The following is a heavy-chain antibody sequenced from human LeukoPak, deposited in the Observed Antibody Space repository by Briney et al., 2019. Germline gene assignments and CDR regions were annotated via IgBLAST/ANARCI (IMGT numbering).Heavy chain of an antibody. D-gene: IGHD3-10*01. CDR3: ARDPNGYYGSGSYHPKYNWFDP. CDR1: GFTVSSNY. CDR2: IYSGGST. J-gene: IGHJ5*02. Sequence: GGSLRLSCAASGFTVSSNYMSWVRQAPGKGLEWVSVIYSGGSTYYADSVKGRFTISRDNSKNTLYLQMNSLRAEDTAVYYCARDPNGYYGSGSYHPKYNWFDPWGQGTLVTVSS. V-gene: IGHV3-53*01.